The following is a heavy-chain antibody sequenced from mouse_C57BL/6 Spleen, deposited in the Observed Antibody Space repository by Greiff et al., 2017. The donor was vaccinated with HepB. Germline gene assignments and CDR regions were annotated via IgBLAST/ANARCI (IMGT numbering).Heavy chain of an antibody. CDR1: GYAFSSSW. D-gene: IGHD2-3*01. V-gene: IGHV1-82*01. Sequence: VKLMESGPELVKPGASVKISCKASGYAFSSSWMNWVKQRPGKGLEWIGRIYPGDGDTNYNGKFKGKATLTADKSSSTAYMQLSSLTSEDSAVYVCAIYDGYYVDYFDYWGQGTTLTVSS. J-gene: IGHJ2*01. CDR3: AIYDGYYVDYFDY. CDR2: IYPGDGDT.